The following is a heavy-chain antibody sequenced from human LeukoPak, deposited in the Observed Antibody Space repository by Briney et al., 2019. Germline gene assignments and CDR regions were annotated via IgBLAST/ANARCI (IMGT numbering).Heavy chain of an antibody. V-gene: IGHV1-18*01. D-gene: IGHD3-10*01. Sequence: ASVTVSCKASGYTFTSYGISWVRQAPGQGLEWMGWISAYNGNTNYAQKLQGRVTMTTDTSTSTAYMELRSLRSDDTAVYYCARAVLLWFGELSARGNWFDPWGQGTLVTVSS. CDR3: ARAVLLWFGELSARGNWFDP. CDR1: GYTFTSYG. CDR2: ISAYNGNT. J-gene: IGHJ5*02.